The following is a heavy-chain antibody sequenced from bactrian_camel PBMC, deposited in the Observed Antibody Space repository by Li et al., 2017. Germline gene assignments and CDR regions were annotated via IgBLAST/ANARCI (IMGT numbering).Heavy chain of an antibody. Sequence: QLVESGGDSVKAGGSLRLSCTASGFTFSSSHMSWVRQAPGKGLEWVSSIYRDVSHIYYRDSVKGRFTISRDNAKNTVYLQMNSLKSEDKALYYCATGFLWRFTATELEYNYWGQGTQVTVS. D-gene: IGHD4*01. CDR3: ATGFLWRFTATELEYNY. J-gene: IGHJ4*01. CDR2: IYRDVSHI. CDR1: GFTFSSSH. V-gene: IGHV3-2*01.